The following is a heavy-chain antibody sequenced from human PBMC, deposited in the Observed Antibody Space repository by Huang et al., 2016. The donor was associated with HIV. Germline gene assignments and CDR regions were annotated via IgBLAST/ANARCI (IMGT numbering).Heavy chain of an antibody. CDR2: INHSGST. V-gene: IGHV4-34*01. CDR1: GGSFSGYY. CDR3: ARILMYYNSSGYGFDY. D-gene: IGHD3-22*01. J-gene: IGHJ4*02. Sequence: QVQLQQWGAGLLKPSETLSLTCAVYGGSFSGYYWSWIRQPPGKGPEWIGEINHSGSTNYTPSLKSRVTIAVDTSKNQFSLKLSSVTAADTAVYYCARILMYYNSSGYGFDYWGQGTLVTVSS.